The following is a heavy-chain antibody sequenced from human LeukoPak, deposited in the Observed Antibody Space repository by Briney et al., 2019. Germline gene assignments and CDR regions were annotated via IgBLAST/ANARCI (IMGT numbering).Heavy chain of an antibody. Sequence: ASVKVSCKASGYTFTSYAMNWVRQAPGQGLEWMGWINTNTGNPTYARGFTGRFVFSLDTSVSTAYLQISSLKAEDTAVYYCATRNSYDSSGYYYFDYWGQGTLVTVSS. CDR1: GYTFTSYA. D-gene: IGHD3-22*01. CDR3: ATRNSYDSSGYYYFDY. J-gene: IGHJ4*02. V-gene: IGHV7-4-1*02. CDR2: INTNTGNP.